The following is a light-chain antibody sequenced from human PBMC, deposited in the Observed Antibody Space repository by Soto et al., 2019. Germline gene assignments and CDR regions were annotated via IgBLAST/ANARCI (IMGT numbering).Light chain of an antibody. J-gene: IGKJ1*01. V-gene: IGKV3-20*01. CDR3: HQFGSSPWT. Sequence: EIVLTQSPGTLSLSPGERATVSCRASQSVSSRYVAWYQQKPGQAPRLLIYGASTRATGIADRFSGGGSGTDFTFTISRLEPEDFAVYYCHQFGSSPWTFGQGTKVEI. CDR1: QSVSSRY. CDR2: GAS.